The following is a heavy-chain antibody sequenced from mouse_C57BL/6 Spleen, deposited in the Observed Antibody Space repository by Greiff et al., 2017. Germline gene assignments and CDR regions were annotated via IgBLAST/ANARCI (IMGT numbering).Heavy chain of an antibody. Sequence: VQLQQPGAELVKPGASVKLSCKASGYTFTSYWMHWVKQRPGQGLEWIGMIHPNSGSTNNNEKFKSKATLTVDKSSSTAYMQLSSLTSENSAVYSCARSIYYGNQRDFDYWGQGTTLTVSS. CDR3: ARSIYYGNQRDFDY. D-gene: IGHD2-1*01. V-gene: IGHV1-64*01. CDR1: GYTFTSYW. CDR2: IHPNSGST. J-gene: IGHJ2*01.